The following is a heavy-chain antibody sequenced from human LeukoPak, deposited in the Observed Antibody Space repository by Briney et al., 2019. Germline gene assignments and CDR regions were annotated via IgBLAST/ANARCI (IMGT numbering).Heavy chain of an antibody. J-gene: IGHJ4*02. Sequence: KESGPTLVKPTQTLTLTCTFSGFSLSTSGVGVGWIRQPPGKALEWLALIYWDDDKRYSPSLKSRLTITKDTSKNQVVLTMTNMDPVDTATYYCAHIGYYYDSSGRTDYFDYWGQGTLVTVSS. D-gene: IGHD3-22*01. V-gene: IGHV2-5*02. CDR1: GFSLSTSGVG. CDR3: AHIGYYYDSSGRTDYFDY. CDR2: IYWDDDK.